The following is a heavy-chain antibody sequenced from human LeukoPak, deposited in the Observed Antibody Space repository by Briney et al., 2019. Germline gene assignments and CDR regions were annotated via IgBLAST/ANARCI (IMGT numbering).Heavy chain of an antibody. CDR2: INQDGSEK. J-gene: IGHJ4*02. CDR3: ARGSGWFYY. CDR1: GFTFSSYW. D-gene: IGHD3-3*01. V-gene: IGHV3-7*04. Sequence: GGSLRLSCAASGFTFSSYWMSCVRQAPGKGLEWVANINQDGSEKYYVGSLKGRFTISRDSAKNSLYLQMNSLRAEDTAVYYCARGSGWFYYWGQGTLVTVSS.